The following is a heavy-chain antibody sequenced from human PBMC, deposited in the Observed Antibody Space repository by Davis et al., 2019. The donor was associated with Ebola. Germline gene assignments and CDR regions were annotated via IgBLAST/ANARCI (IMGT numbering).Heavy chain of an antibody. V-gene: IGHV4-34*01. D-gene: IGHD3-9*01. CDR2: INHSGST. CDR3: ARGDFDWLRVGMDV. CDR1: VGSFSDYY. J-gene: IGHJ6*02. Sequence: MPSETLSLTCAVYVGSFSDYYWSWIRQPPGKGLEWIGEINHSGSTNYNPSLKSRVTISVDTSKNQFSLKLSSVTAADTAVYYCARGDFDWLRVGMDVWGQGTTVTVSS.